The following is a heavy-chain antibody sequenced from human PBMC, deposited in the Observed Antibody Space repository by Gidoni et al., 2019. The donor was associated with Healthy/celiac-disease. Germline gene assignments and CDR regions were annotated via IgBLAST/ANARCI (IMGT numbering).Heavy chain of an antibody. CDR3: TTPNKDSSGWHEVSSDY. J-gene: IGHJ4*02. Sequence: EVQLVASGGGLVKPGGSLRLSCAASGFPFSNAWMSWVRQAPGKGLEWVGRIKSKTDGGTTDYAAPVKGRFTISRDDSKNTLYLQMNSLKTEDTAVYYCTTPNKDSSGWHEVSSDYWGQGTLVTVSS. CDR1: GFPFSNAW. CDR2: IKSKTDGGTT. D-gene: IGHD6-19*01. V-gene: IGHV3-15*01.